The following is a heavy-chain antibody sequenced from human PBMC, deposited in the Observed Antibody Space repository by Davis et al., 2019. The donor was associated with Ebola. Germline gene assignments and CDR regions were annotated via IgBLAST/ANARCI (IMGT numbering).Heavy chain of an antibody. CDR1: GFTFSSYA. CDR3: AKDGGYCSSTSCHYYYYYYMDV. J-gene: IGHJ6*03. CDR2: ISGSGGST. V-gene: IGHV3-23*01. D-gene: IGHD2-2*01. Sequence: PGGSLRLSCAASGFTFSSYAMSWVRQAPGKGLEWVSAISGSGGSTYYADSVKGRFTISRDNSKNTLYLQMNSLRAEDTAVYYCAKDGGYCSSTSCHYYYYYYMDVWGKGTTVTVSS.